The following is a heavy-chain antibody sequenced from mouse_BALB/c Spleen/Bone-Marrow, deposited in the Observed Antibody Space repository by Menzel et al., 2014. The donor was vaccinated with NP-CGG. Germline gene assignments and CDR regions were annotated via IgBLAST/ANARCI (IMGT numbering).Heavy chain of an antibody. J-gene: IGHJ2*01. Sequence: VQLQQSGAGLVKPGASVKLSCKASGYTFTEYIIHWVKQRSGQGLEWIGWFYPGTGILRYKEKFKDKPTLTADKSFSTVYMKFSRLTSEDSAVYFCARLEGGEYLDYWGQGTTRTVSS. CDR3: ARLEGGEYLDY. D-gene: IGHD2-13*01. CDR1: GYTFTEYI. CDR2: FYPGTGIL. V-gene: IGHV1-62-2*01.